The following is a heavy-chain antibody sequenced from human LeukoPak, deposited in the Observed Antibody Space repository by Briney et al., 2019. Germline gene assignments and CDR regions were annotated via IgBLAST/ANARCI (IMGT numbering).Heavy chain of an antibody. D-gene: IGHD6-19*01. Sequence: GRSLRLSCAASGFIVSNNYMNWVRQAPGKGLEWVSIIDNTGNTYHADSVKGRFTISRDNSKNTLYLQMNSLRAEDTAVYYCARGTGMAGTFAFDIWGQGTMVTVSS. V-gene: IGHV3-53*01. CDR2: IDNTGNT. CDR3: ARGTGMAGTFAFDI. J-gene: IGHJ3*02. CDR1: GFIVSNNY.